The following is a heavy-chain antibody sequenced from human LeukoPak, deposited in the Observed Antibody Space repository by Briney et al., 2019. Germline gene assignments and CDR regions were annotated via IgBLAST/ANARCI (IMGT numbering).Heavy chain of an antibody. Sequence: SETLSLTCTVSGGSISSYYWSWIRQPPGKGLEWIGYIYYSGSTYYNPSLKSRVTISVDTSKNQFSLKLSSVTAADTAVYYCARGTYEDAFDIWGQGTMVTVSS. J-gene: IGHJ3*02. V-gene: IGHV4-59*01. CDR2: IYYSGST. CDR1: GGSISSYY. D-gene: IGHD3-22*01. CDR3: ARGTYEDAFDI.